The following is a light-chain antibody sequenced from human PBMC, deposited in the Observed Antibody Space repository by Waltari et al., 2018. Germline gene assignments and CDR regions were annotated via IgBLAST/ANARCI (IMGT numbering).Light chain of an antibody. V-gene: IGKV3-11*01. Sequence: EIVLTQSPVTLFLSPGERATFSSRPSHSVSPYLAWYHHKPGQPPRLLIYDTFSRASGIPARFSGSGSGTDFTLTISSLEPEDFAVYYCLHRSNWPPLFTFGPGTKVDIK. CDR3: LHRSNWPPLFT. CDR2: DTF. J-gene: IGKJ3*01. CDR1: HSVSPY.